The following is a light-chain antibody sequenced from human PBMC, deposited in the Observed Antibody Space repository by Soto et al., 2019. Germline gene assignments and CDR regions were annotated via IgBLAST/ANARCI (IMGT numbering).Light chain of an antibody. CDR1: QSVSTA. Sequence: EIVLTQSPATLSLSPGERATLSCRASQSVSTALAWYQQKPGQAPRLLIYDASIRATGIPARFSGSGSGTDFTLTIHSLQPEDFAVYYCQKRSDWLTFGGGTKVEIK. J-gene: IGKJ4*01. CDR3: QKRSDWLT. CDR2: DAS. V-gene: IGKV3-11*01.